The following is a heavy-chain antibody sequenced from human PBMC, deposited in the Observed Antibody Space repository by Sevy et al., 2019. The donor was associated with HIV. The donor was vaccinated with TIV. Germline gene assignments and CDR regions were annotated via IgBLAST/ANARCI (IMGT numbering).Heavy chain of an antibody. J-gene: IGHJ1*01. CDR3: AKVWGGTRDGYLSLAL. V-gene: IGHV3-30*18. CDR2: ISYDGFKN. D-gene: IGHD3-16*01. Sequence: GGSLRLSCAASGFSFSTYGMHWVRQAPGKGLEWAAAISYDGFKNYYADSVKGRFAISRDNSKNALYLEMNSLRPEDTAIYYGAKVWGGTRDGYLSLALWGQGALVPASP. CDR1: GFSFSTYG.